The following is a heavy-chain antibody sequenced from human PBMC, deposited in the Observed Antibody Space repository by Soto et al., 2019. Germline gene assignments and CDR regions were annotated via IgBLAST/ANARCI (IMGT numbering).Heavy chain of an antibody. CDR2: VYPGDSDT. D-gene: IGHD1-26*01. Sequence: GESLKISCKASGYSFANYWIGWVRQMPGKGLEWMGIVYPGDSDTRYSPSFQGQVTISADKAITTTYLQWSCLKASDTAIYYCARDGGRPFDVWGQGTMVTVSS. CDR3: ARDGGRPFDV. CDR1: GYSFANYW. J-gene: IGHJ3*01. V-gene: IGHV5-51*01.